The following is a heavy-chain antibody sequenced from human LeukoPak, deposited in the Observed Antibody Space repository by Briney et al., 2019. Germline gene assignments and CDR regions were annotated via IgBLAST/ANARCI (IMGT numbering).Heavy chain of an antibody. V-gene: IGHV1-2*06. J-gene: IGHJ4*02. D-gene: IGHD6-19*01. CDR3: ARGRMAGTYVFDS. CDR2: INPNSGGT. Sequence: ASVKVSCKASGYTFTGYYMHWVRQAPGQGLEWMGRINPNSGGTNYAQKFQGRVTMTRDTSISTAYMELSRLRSDDTAVYYCARGRMAGTYVFDSWGQGTLVTVSS. CDR1: GYTFTGYY.